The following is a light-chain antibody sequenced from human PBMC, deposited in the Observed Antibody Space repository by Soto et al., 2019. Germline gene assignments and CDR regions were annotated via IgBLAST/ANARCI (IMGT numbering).Light chain of an antibody. V-gene: IGKV3D-20*02. CDR3: RQRSSWPSLT. CDR2: GAS. Sequence: IVLTQSPDTVSLSPGERDTLSCRASQSVSSSYLAWYQQKPGQAPRLLIYGASSRATGIPDRFSGSGSGTDFTLTVSRLEPEDFAVYYCRQRSSWPSLTFGGGTKVDIK. CDR1: QSVSSSY. J-gene: IGKJ4*01.